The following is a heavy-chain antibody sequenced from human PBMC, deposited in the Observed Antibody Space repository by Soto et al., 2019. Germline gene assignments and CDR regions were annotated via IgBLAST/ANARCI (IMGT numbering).Heavy chain of an antibody. CDR1: GFTFSTYA. CDR3: ASRRLDYCSSTSCYVFDY. CDR2: ISYSGGST. V-gene: IGHV3-23*01. J-gene: IGHJ4*02. Sequence: EVQLLESGGALIQAGGSLRISCAASGFTFSTYAMNWVRQAPGKGLEWVSTISYSGGSTYYADSVKGRFTISRDNSRNTLYLQMNSLRAEDTALYYCASRRLDYCSSTSCYVFDYWGQGTLVTVSS. D-gene: IGHD2-2*01.